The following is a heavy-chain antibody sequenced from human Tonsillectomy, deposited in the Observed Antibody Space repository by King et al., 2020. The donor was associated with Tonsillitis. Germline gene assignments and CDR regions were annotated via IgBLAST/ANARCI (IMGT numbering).Heavy chain of an antibody. Sequence: VQLVESGGGGVQPGRSLRLSFAAPGFTFNSYGMHWVRQAPGKGREWGAVISYDGSNKYYSDSGKGRFTISRGNSKNTLYLQMNSLRAEDTGVYYCAKAKDYGSGSYYEYYFDYWGQGTLVTVSS. V-gene: IGHV3-30*18. CDR2: ISYDGSNK. CDR3: AKAKDYGSGSYYEYYFDY. D-gene: IGHD3-10*01. CDR1: GFTFNSYG. J-gene: IGHJ4*02.